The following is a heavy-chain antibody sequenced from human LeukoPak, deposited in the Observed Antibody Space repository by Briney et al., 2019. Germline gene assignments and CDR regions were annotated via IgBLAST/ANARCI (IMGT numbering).Heavy chain of an antibody. CDR3: ARYWFGELFRQYYFDY. D-gene: IGHD3-10*01. Sequence: PSETLSLTCTVSGGSISSGDYYWSWIRQPPGKGLEWIGSIYHSGSTYYNPSLKSRVTISVDTSKNQFSLKLSSVTAADTAVYYCARYWFGELFRQYYFDYWGQGTLVTVSS. J-gene: IGHJ4*02. CDR2: IYHSGST. V-gene: IGHV4-39*07. CDR1: GGSISSGDYY.